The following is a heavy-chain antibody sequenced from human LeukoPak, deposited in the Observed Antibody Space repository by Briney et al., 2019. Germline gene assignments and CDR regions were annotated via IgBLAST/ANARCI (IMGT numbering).Heavy chain of an antibody. J-gene: IGHJ5*02. CDR2: IYYSGST. D-gene: IGHD5-18*01. Sequence: SETLSLTCTVSGGSISSYHWSWIRQPPGKGLEWIGYIYYSGSTNYNPSLKSRVTISVDTSKNQFSLKLSSVTAADTAVYYCARGVRYSYGSGWFDPWGQGTLVTVSS. V-gene: IGHV4-59*08. CDR1: GGSISSYH. CDR3: ARGVRYSYGSGWFDP.